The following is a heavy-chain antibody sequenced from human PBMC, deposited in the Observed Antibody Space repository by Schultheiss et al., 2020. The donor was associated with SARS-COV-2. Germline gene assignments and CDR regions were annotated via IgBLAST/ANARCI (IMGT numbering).Heavy chain of an antibody. CDR3: ATETGGDYYDY. D-gene: IGHD1-26*01. CDR1: GFTFSTYA. V-gene: IGHV3-21*01. Sequence: GGSLRLSCAASGFTFSTYAMSWVRPAPGKGLEWVSSISSSSSYIYYADSVKGRFTISRDNAKNSLYLQMNSLRAEDTAVYYCATETGGDYYDYWGQGTLVTVSS. CDR2: ISSSSSYI. J-gene: IGHJ4*02.